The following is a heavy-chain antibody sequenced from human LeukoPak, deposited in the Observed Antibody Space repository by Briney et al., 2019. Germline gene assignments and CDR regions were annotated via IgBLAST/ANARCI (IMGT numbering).Heavy chain of an antibody. CDR1: GGSISSSSYY. D-gene: IGHD3-16*01. V-gene: IGHV4-39*01. CDR2: IYYSGST. Sequence: SETLSLTCTVSGGSISSSSYYWGWIRQPPGKGLEWIGSIYYSGSTYYNPSLKSRVTISVDTSKNQFSLKLTSVTAADTAVYYCAGGPAAYYFDYWGQGTLVTVSS. J-gene: IGHJ4*02. CDR3: AGGPAAYYFDY.